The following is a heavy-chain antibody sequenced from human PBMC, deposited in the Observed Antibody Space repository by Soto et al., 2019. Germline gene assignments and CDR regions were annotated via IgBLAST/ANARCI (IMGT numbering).Heavy chain of an antibody. V-gene: IGHV1-24*01. Sequence: ASVKVSCKVSGYTLTELSMHWVRQAPGKGLEWMGGFDPEDGETIYAQKFQGRVTMTEDTSTDTAYMELSSLRSEDTAVYYCATVGDIVVVPAAIRSVWSFWFDPWGQGTLVTVSS. CDR3: ATVGDIVVVPAAIRSVWSFWFDP. J-gene: IGHJ5*02. D-gene: IGHD2-2*01. CDR1: GYTLTELS. CDR2: FDPEDGET.